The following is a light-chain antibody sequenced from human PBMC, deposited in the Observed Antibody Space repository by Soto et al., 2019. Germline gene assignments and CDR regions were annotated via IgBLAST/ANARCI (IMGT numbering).Light chain of an antibody. J-gene: IGKJ4*01. Sequence: IVMTQSPATLSVSPGERATLSCRASQSVSSNLAWYQQKPGQAPRLLLYGASTRATGIPARFSGSGSGTEFTLTISSLQSEDFAVDYCQQYNNWPPLTFGGGTKVEIK. V-gene: IGKV3-15*01. CDR1: QSVSSN. CDR2: GAS. CDR3: QQYNNWPPLT.